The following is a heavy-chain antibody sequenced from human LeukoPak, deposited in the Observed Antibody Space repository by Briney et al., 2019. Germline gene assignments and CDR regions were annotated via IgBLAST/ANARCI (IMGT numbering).Heavy chain of an antibody. CDR3: ARDADDRGGGEDY. Sequence: SVKVSCKASGGTFSSYAISWVRQAPGQGLEWVGRIIPIFGTANYAQKFQGRVTITTDESTSTAYMELSSLRSEDTAVYYCARDADDRGGGEDYWGQGTLVTVSS. CDR2: IIPIFGTA. J-gene: IGHJ4*02. V-gene: IGHV1-69*05. D-gene: IGHD2-21*01. CDR1: GGTFSSYA.